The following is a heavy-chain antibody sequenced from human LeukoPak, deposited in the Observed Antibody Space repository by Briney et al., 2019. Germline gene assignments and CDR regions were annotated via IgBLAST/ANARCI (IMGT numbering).Heavy chain of an antibody. CDR1: GGTFSSYA. CDR2: IIPIFGTA. V-gene: IGHV1-69*13. CDR3: ARDRWRVSSSSGHDY. D-gene: IGHD6-6*01. Sequence: ASVKVSCKASGGTFSSYAISWVRQAPGQGLEWMGGIIPIFGTANYAQKFQGRVTITADESTSTAYMELSSLRSEDTAVYYCARDRWRVSSSSGHDYWGQGTPVTVSS. J-gene: IGHJ4*02.